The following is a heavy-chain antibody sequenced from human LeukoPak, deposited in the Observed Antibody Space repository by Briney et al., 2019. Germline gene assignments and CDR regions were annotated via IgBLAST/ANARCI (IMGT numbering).Heavy chain of an antibody. CDR1: GFTFSKAW. CDR2: IKTKSEGDTI. Sequence: GGSLRLSCAASGFTFSKAWMIWVRQAPGKGLEWVARIKTKSEGDTIDYAPPVKGIFTISRDDSKNTLYLQMNSLKTEDTAVYYCTSSGSRGDYFDYWGQGILATVSS. J-gene: IGHJ4*02. CDR3: TSSGSRGDYFDY. D-gene: IGHD3-10*01. V-gene: IGHV3-15*05.